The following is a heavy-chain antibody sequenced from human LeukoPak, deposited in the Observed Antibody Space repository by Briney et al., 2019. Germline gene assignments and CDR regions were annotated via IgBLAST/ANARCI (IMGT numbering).Heavy chain of an antibody. CDR3: AREGTGYYFDY. CDR1: GGSFSGYY. J-gene: IGHJ4*02. D-gene: IGHD3-10*01. CDR2: INHSGSA. V-gene: IGHV4-34*01. Sequence: PSETLSLTCAVYGGSFSGYYWSWIRQPPGKGLEWIGEINHSGSANYNPSLKSRVTISVDTSKNQFSLKLSSVTAADTAVYYCAREGTGYYFDYWGQGTLVTVSS.